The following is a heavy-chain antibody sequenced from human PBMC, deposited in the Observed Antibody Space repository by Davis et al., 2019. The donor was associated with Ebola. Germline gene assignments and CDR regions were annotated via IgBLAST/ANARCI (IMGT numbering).Heavy chain of an antibody. V-gene: IGHV3-30*18. D-gene: IGHD3-10*01. CDR2: ISYDGSNK. J-gene: IGHJ4*02. Sequence: PGGSLRLSCAASGFTFSSYGMHWVRQAPGKGLEWVAVISYDGSNKYYADSVKGRFTISRDNSKNTLYLQMNSLRAEDTAVYYCAKLFVYGSGSWEYYFDYWGQGTLVTVSS. CDR3: AKLFVYGSGSWEYYFDY. CDR1: GFTFSSYG.